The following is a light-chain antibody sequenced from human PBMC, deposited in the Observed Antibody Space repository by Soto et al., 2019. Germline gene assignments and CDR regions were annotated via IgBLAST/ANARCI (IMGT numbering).Light chain of an antibody. CDR2: DVS. Sequence: QSALTQPATVSGSRGQSITISCTGTSSDVGGCKLVSWYQQFPGKAPILIIHDVSYRPSGVSNRFSGSKSGNTASLTISGLQAEDEADYYCCSYTYSSPVVFGGGTKLTVL. J-gene: IGLJ3*02. V-gene: IGLV2-14*01. CDR1: SSDVGGCKL. CDR3: CSYTYSSPVV.